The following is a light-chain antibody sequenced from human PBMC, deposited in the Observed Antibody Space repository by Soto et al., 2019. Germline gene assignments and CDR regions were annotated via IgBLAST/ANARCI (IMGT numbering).Light chain of an antibody. CDR1: QALSNY. V-gene: IGKV1-9*01. Sequence: DTPLSQSPSVLSASVGATVAITCRASQALSNYLAWYQQKPGKAPSLLIYAASTRQSGVPARFSGSGSETEFSLTISALEPEDFAAYYCQQLGRYPHTFGGGTKVDI. J-gene: IGKJ4*01. CDR2: AAS. CDR3: QQLGRYPHT.